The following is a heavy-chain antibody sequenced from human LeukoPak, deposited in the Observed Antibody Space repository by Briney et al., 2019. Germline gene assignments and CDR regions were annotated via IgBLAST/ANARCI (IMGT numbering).Heavy chain of an antibody. J-gene: IGHJ4*02. V-gene: IGHV4-39*07. CDR1: GGSISSSRYY. D-gene: IGHD3-3*01. CDR2: TYYNGTT. CDR3: AREGISIFGVVIISPPDY. Sequence: SETLSLTCTVSGGSISSSRYYWGWIRQPPGKGLEWIGSTYYNGTTYYNPSLKSRVTISVDTSKNQFSLKLSSVTAADTAVYYCAREGISIFGVVIISPPDYWGQGTLVTVSS.